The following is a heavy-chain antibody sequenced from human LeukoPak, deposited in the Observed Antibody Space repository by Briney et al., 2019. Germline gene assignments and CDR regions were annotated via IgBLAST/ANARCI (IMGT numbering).Heavy chain of an antibody. Sequence: GGSLRLSCAASGFTFKLYWMHWVRQAPGKGPVWVSRINDDGSSTSYADSVKGLFTISRDDAKNTLYLQMNSLRAEDTAVYYCVRGGASTWSWGQGTLVTVSS. CDR1: GFTFKLYW. CDR3: VRGGASTWS. V-gene: IGHV3-74*01. J-gene: IGHJ5*02. CDR2: INDDGSST. D-gene: IGHD2-15*01.